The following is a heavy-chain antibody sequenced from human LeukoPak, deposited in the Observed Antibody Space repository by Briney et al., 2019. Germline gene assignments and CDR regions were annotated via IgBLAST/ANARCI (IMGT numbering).Heavy chain of an antibody. Sequence: GGSLGLSCAASGFTFSSCAMSWVRQAPGKGLEWVSGISGSGGGSYYADSVKGRFTISRDDSKNTLYLQMNSLRAEDTAVYYCAKSGYNRFDYWGQGTLVTVSS. V-gene: IGHV3-23*01. CDR1: GFTFSSCA. CDR2: ISGSGGGS. D-gene: IGHD5-24*01. CDR3: AKSGYNRFDY. J-gene: IGHJ4*02.